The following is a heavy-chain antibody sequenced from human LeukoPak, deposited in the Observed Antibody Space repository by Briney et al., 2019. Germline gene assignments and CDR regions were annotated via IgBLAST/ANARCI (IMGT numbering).Heavy chain of an antibody. V-gene: IGHV3-23*01. CDR1: GFTFSSYA. CDR2: IGGSGSRT. CDR3: AKKYGVTVYGSGLNYFDY. J-gene: IGHJ4*02. D-gene: IGHD6-19*01. Sequence: SGGSLRLSCAASGFTFSSYAMSWVRQAPGKSLEWVSGIGGSGSRTYYADSVKGRFTISRDNSKNTLYLQMNSLRAEDTAIYYCAKKYGVTVYGSGLNYFDYWGQGTLVTVS.